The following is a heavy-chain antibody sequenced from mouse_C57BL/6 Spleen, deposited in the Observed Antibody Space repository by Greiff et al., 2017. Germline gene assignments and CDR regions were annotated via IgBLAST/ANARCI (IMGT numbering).Heavy chain of an antibody. CDR2: ISYDGSN. CDR1: GYSITSGYY. Sequence: EVQLQESGPGLVKPSQSLSLTCSVTGYSITSGYYWNWIRQFPGNKLEWMGYISYDGSNNYNPSLKNRISITRDTSKNQFFLKLNSVTTEDTATYYCALYYDYDERYFDVWGTGTTVTVSS. D-gene: IGHD2-4*01. V-gene: IGHV3-6*01. J-gene: IGHJ1*03. CDR3: ALYYDYDERYFDV.